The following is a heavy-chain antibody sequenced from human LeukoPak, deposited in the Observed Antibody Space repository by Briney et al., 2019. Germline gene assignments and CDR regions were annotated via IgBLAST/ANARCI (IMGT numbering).Heavy chain of an antibody. J-gene: IGHJ4*02. D-gene: IGHD4-17*01. CDR1: GFTFGDYA. V-gene: IGHV3-15*01. CDR2: IKSKTDGGTV. CDR3: TTDPGDYEIY. Sequence: GGSLRLSCTASGFTFGDYAMSWVRQAPGKGLEWVGRIKSKTDGGTVDYAPPVKGRFTISRDDSRNTLSLEMNSLKTEDTAVYYCTTDPGDYEIYWGQGTLVTVSS.